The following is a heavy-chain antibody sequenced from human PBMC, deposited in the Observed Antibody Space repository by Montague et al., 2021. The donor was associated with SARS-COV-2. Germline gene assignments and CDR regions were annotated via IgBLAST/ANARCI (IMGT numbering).Heavy chain of an antibody. CDR1: GFSLSTSGVG. Sequence: PALVKPTQTLTLTCTFSGFSLSTSGVGVGWIRQPPGKALEWLALIYWDDDKRYSPSLKSRLTITKDTSKNQVVLTMTNMDPVDTATYYCAHRRGLPLGDAFDVGGQGTTVTVSS. V-gene: IGHV2-5*02. D-gene: IGHD1-1*01. J-gene: IGHJ3*01. CDR3: AHRRGLPLGDAFDV. CDR2: IYWDDDK.